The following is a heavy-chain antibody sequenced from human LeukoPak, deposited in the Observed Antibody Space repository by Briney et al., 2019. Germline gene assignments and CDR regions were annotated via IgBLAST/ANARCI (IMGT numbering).Heavy chain of an antibody. V-gene: IGHV3-7*03. CDR3: ARDYYDSSGYSYDAFDI. Sequence: GGSLRLSCAASGFNFNNYWMSWLRQAPGKGLEWVANIRQDGSEKYYVDSVKGRFTISRDNAKNSLYLQMNSLRAEDTAVYYCARDYYDSSGYSYDAFDIWGQGRMVTVSS. CDR1: GFNFNNYW. D-gene: IGHD3-22*01. CDR2: IRQDGSEK. J-gene: IGHJ3*02.